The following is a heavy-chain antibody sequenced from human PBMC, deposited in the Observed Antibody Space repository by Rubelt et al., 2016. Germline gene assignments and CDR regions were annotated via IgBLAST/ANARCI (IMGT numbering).Heavy chain of an antibody. D-gene: IGHD3-10*01. CDR3: ARVGFYYDSGSYVD. V-gene: IGHV1-46*01. J-gene: IGHJ4*02. CDR2: INPSGGST. Sequence: QVQLVQSGAEVKKPGASVKVSCKASGYTFTSYYMHWVRQAPGQGLEWMGIINPSGGSTTYHRNFQGRVTVTRDTSTSAVDMDRGSLGCEETAVYYCARVGFYYDSGSYVDWGQGTLVTVSS. CDR1: GYTFTSYY.